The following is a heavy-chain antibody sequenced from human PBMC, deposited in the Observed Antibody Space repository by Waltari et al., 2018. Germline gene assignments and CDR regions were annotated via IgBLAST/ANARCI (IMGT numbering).Heavy chain of an antibody. J-gene: IGHJ6*03. D-gene: IGHD4-17*01. Sequence: QVQLQESGPGLVKPSETLSLTCAVSGYSLSSGYYWGWIRQPPGKGLEWIGSIYHSGSTYYNPSLKSRVTISVDTSKNQFSLKLSSVTAADTAVYYCARSLTTGYYYMDVWGKGTTVTVSS. V-gene: IGHV4-38-2*01. CDR2: IYHSGST. CDR1: GYSLSSGYY. CDR3: ARSLTTGYYYMDV.